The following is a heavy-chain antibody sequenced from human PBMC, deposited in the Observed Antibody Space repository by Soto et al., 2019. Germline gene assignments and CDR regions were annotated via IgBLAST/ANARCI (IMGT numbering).Heavy chain of an antibody. D-gene: IGHD6-19*01. Sequence: GGSLSLSCAASGFVFRSYWMSWVRQAPGKGLEWVANINQDGSEKYYVDSVRGRFIISRDNAENSLYLQMNSLRAEDTALYYCARDGVAAGLYLDNWGQGTLVTVSS. CDR3: ARDGVAAGLYLDN. J-gene: IGHJ4*02. CDR2: INQDGSEK. V-gene: IGHV3-7*01. CDR1: GFVFRSYW.